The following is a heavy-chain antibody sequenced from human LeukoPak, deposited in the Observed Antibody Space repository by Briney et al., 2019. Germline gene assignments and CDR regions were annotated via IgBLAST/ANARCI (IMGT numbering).Heavy chain of an antibody. CDR3: ARVRIAAPNWFDP. D-gene: IGHD6-13*01. CDR2: ISSSSSYI. V-gene: IGHV3-21*01. Sequence: GGSLRLSCAASGFTFSSYSMNWVRQAPGKGREWVSSISSSSSYIYYADSVKGRFTISRDNAKNSLYLQMNSLRAEDTAVYYCARVRIAAPNWFDPWGQGTLVTVSS. CDR1: GFTFSSYS. J-gene: IGHJ5*02.